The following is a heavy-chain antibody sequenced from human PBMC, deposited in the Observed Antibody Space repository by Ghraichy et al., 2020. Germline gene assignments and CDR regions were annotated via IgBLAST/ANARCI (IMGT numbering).Heavy chain of an antibody. V-gene: IGHV3-48*02. CDR1: GFTFSSYS. J-gene: IGHJ4*02. CDR2: ISSSSTI. CDR3: ARGRIWYSDS. Sequence: GGSLRLSCAASGFTFSSYSMNWVRQAPGKGLEWVSYISSSSTIYYADSVKVRFTISRDNAKHALYLQMNSLVDDETAVYYCARGRIWYSDSWGQGTLVTVAS. D-gene: IGHD5-24*01.